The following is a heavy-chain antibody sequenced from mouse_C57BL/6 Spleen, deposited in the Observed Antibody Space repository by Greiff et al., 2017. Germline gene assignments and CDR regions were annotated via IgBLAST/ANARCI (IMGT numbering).Heavy chain of an antibody. Sequence: VQLQQPGAELVRPGSSVKLSCKASGYTFTSYWMHWVKQRPIQGLEWIGNIDPPDSETHSNQKFKDKATLTVDKSSSTAYMQLSSLTLEGSAVYYCAAFITTVVAHFDCWGQGTTLTVSS. J-gene: IGHJ2*01. D-gene: IGHD1-1*01. CDR3: AAFITTVVAHFDC. CDR1: GYTFTSYW. CDR2: IDPPDSET. V-gene: IGHV1-52*01.